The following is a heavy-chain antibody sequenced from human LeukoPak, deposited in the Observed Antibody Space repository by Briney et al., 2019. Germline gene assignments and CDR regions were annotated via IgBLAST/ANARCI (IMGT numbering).Heavy chain of an antibody. CDR2: ISSSSSYI. CDR3: ARDAGAVLRFLEWSSFDY. D-gene: IGHD3-3*01. Sequence: GGSLRLSCGASGFTFSSFGMNWVRQAPGKGLEWVSSISSSSSYIYYADSVKGRFTISRDNAKNSLYLQMNSLRAEDTAVYYCARDAGAVLRFLEWSSFDYWGQGTLVTVSS. J-gene: IGHJ4*02. CDR1: GFTFSSFG. V-gene: IGHV3-21*01.